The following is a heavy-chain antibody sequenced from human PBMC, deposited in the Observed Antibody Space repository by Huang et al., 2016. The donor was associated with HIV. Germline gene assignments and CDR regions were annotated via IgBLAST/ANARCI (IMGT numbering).Heavy chain of an antibody. CDR1: GYILTELA. D-gene: IGHD2-21*02. CDR3: ATYSGGDSYAPYY. CDR2: SDHEDGEN. V-gene: IGHV1-24*01. J-gene: IGHJ4*02. Sequence: QVQLVQSGAEVRKPGASVKVSCKVSGYILTELAMHWVRQSPGKGLEWRGGSDHEDGENMYAEKLQGRVTMTEDTSTDTAYLELSGLTSDDTAVYYCATYSGGDSYAPYYWGQGTLVTVSS.